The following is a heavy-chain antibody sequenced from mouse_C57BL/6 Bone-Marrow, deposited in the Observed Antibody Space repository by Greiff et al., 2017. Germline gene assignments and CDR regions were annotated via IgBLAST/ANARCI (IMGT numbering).Heavy chain of an antibody. J-gene: IGHJ2*01. CDR3: AREERGLDY. Sequence: QVQLQQSGAELVKPGASVKLSCKASGYTFTSYWMQWVKQRPGQGLEWIGEIDPSDSYTNYNQKFKGKATLTVDPSSSTAYMQLSSLTSEDSAVYYCAREERGLDYWGQGTTLTVSS. CDR2: IDPSDSYT. CDR1: GYTFTSYW. V-gene: IGHV1-50*01.